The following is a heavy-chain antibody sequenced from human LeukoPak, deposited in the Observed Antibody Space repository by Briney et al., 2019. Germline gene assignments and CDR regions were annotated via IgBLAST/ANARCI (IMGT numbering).Heavy chain of an antibody. J-gene: IGHJ4*02. CDR3: TRGSGWCDY. CDR1: GFTFSRYW. V-gene: IGHV3-7*04. D-gene: IGHD6-19*01. Sequence: SGGSLRLSCAASGFTFSRYWMSWVRQAPGKGLEWVANIKQDGSEKYYVDSVKGRFTISRDNAKNSLYLEMNSLRAEDTAVYYCTRGSGWCDYWGQGTLVTVSS. CDR2: IKQDGSEK.